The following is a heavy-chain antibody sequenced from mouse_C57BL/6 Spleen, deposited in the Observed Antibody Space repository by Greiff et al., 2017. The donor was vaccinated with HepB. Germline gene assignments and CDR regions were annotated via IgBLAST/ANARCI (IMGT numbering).Heavy chain of an antibody. D-gene: IGHD1-1*01. J-gene: IGHJ4*01. CDR2: INPGSGGT. Sequence: VQLQQSGAELVRPGPSVKVSCKASGYAFTNYLIEWVKQRPGQGLEWIGVINPGSGGTNYNEKFKGKATLTADKSSSTAYMQLSSLTSEDSAVYFCARDYGDYYAMDYWGQGTSVTVSS. CDR3: ARDYGDYYAMDY. CDR1: GYAFTNYL. V-gene: IGHV1-54*01.